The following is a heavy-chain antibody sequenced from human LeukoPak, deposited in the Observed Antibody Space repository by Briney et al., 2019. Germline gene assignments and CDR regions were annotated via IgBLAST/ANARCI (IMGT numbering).Heavy chain of an antibody. Sequence: GGSLRLSCAASGFTFSNFAMMWVRQAPGTGLQWVSTITGYGATFYADSVRGRFTIFRDTSMNTLFLQMNSLGAEDTAVYYCAKGAAAGIVDWFDPWGQGTLVTVSS. D-gene: IGHD6-13*01. CDR3: AKGAAAGIVDWFDP. J-gene: IGHJ5*02. V-gene: IGHV3-23*01. CDR1: GFTFSNFA. CDR2: ITGYGAT.